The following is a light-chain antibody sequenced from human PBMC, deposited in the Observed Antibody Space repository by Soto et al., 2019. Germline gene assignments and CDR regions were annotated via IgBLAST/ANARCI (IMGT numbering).Light chain of an antibody. CDR3: QQYNNYPWT. CDR1: ESISTW. Sequence: DIQMTQSPSTLSAYVGDRVTITCRASESISTWLAWYQQKLGKAPKLLIFDASSLESGVPSRFSGSGSGTDFPLTISSLQPDDFATYYCQQYNNYPWTFGQGTNVEI. CDR2: DAS. V-gene: IGKV1-5*01. J-gene: IGKJ1*01.